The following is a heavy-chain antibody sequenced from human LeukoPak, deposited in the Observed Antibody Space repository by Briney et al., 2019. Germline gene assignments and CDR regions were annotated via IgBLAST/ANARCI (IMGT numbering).Heavy chain of an antibody. CDR2: IIPIFGTA. J-gene: IGHJ5*02. CDR1: GGTFSSYA. V-gene: IGHV1-69*06. D-gene: IGHD3-22*01. Sequence: SVKVSCKASGGTFSSYAISWVRQAPGQGLEWMGGIIPIFGTANYAQKFQGRVTITADKSTSTAYMELSSLRSEDTAVYYCATHRAYYYDSSGYFRAWFDPWGQGTLVTVSS. CDR3: ATHRAYYYDSSGYFRAWFDP.